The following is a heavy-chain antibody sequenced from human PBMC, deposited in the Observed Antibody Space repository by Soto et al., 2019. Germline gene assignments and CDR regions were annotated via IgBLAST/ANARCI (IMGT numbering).Heavy chain of an antibody. CDR2: ISADTGNT. Sequence: ASVKVSCKASGYTFTNYGISWVRQAPGQGLEWMGWISADTGNTNYAQKLQDRVTLTTDTSTTTAFMELRSLTSDDTALYFCAREGTIRTDAFDLWGQGTMVPVSS. J-gene: IGHJ3*01. CDR3: AREGTIRTDAFDL. CDR1: GYTFTNYG. V-gene: IGHV1-18*01. D-gene: IGHD2-2*02.